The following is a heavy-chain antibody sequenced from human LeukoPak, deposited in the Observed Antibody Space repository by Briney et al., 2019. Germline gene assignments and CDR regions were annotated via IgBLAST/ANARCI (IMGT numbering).Heavy chain of an antibody. Sequence: PSETLSLTCAVYGGSFSGYYWSWIRQPPGKGLEWIGEINHSGSTNYNPSLKSRVTISVDTSKNQFSLRLSSVTAADTAIYYCARAVSGRFDYWGQGTLVTVSS. D-gene: IGHD6-19*01. CDR2: INHSGST. J-gene: IGHJ4*02. CDR1: GGSFSGYY. V-gene: IGHV4-34*01. CDR3: ARAVSGRFDY.